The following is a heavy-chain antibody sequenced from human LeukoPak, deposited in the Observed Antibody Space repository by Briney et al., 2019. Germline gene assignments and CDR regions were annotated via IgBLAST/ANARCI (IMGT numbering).Heavy chain of an antibody. CDR1: GGSISSSSYY. J-gene: IGHJ4*02. Sequence: SETLSLTCTVSGGSISSSSYYWGWIRQPPGKGLEWIGSIYYSGSTYYNPSLKSRVTISVDRSKNQFSLKLSSVTAADTAVYYCARGLGTYFDYWGQGTLVTVSS. CDR2: IYYSGST. V-gene: IGHV4-39*07. CDR3: ARGLGTYFDY. D-gene: IGHD7-27*01.